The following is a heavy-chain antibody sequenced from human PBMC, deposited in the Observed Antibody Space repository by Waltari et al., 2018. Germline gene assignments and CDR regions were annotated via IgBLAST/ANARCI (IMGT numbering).Heavy chain of an antibody. CDR2: ISPVYTT. CDR1: GFSFRNSF. Sequence: HLLESGGRLVQPGGSLSLSCAASGFSFRNSFLGWVRQPPGKGLEWVSSISPVYTTFYAQSVRGRFIISRDASRTTVYLQMNSLSAEDTAVYYCAQYNHGSYEPPLRHWGQGTLVTVSS. J-gene: IGHJ4*02. V-gene: IGHV3-23*01. D-gene: IGHD3-3*01. CDR3: AQYNHGSYEPPLRH.